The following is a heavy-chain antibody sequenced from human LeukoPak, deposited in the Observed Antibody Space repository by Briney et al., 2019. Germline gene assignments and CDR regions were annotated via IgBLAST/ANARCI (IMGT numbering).Heavy chain of an antibody. CDR1: GGSFSGYF. Sequence: SETLSLTCAVYGGSFSGYFWTWIRQPPGKGLEWIGEINHGGSTNYNPSLKSRVTISVDTSKNHFSLKLSFLTAADTAVYYCARGPPLTYDGSGYYFFDYWGQRTLITVSS. D-gene: IGHD3-22*01. V-gene: IGHV4-34*01. CDR2: INHGGST. J-gene: IGHJ4*02. CDR3: ARGPPLTYDGSGYYFFDY.